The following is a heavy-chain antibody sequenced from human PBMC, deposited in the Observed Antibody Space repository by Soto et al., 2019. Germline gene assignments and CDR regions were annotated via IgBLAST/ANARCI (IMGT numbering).Heavy chain of an antibody. J-gene: IGHJ4*02. V-gene: IGHV3-23*01. CDR3: AKGSIEYSASVDN. CDR1: GFSFSSYA. CDR2: ISARGGSS. D-gene: IGHD4-4*01. Sequence: DVQLLESGGGLVQPGGSLRLSCAASGFSFSSYAMVWVRQAPGKGLEWVSVISARGGSSYFADSVKGRFTISRDNSKNVLSLEMNSLSAEDTAIYFCAKGSIEYSASVDNWGQETLVLVSS.